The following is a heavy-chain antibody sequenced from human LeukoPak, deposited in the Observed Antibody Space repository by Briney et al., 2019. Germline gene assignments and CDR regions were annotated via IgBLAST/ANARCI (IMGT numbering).Heavy chain of an antibody. D-gene: IGHD5-24*01. J-gene: IGHJ4*02. CDR2: INPNSGGT. CDR1: GYTFTGYY. Sequence: ASVKVSCKASGYTFTGYYMHWVRQAPGQGLEWMGRINPNSGGTNYAQKFQGRVTMTRDTSISTAYMELSRLRSDDTAVYYCARELRWLPPVEDYWGQGTLVTVSS. V-gene: IGHV1-2*06. CDR3: ARELRWLPPVEDY.